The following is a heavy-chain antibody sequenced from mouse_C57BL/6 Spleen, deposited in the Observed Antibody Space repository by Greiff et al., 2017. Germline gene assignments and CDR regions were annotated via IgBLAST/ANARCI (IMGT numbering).Heavy chain of an antibody. CDR2: IHPNSGST. CDR1: GYTFTSYW. V-gene: IGHV1-64*01. J-gene: IGHJ2*01. CDR3: AREYSNSHWDY. D-gene: IGHD2-5*01. Sequence: QVQLQQSGAELVKPGASVKLSCKASGYTFTSYWMHWVKQRPGQGLEWIGMIHPNSGSTNYNEKFKSKATLTVDKSSSTAYMQLSSLTSEDSAVYYCAREYSNSHWDYWGQGTTLTVSS.